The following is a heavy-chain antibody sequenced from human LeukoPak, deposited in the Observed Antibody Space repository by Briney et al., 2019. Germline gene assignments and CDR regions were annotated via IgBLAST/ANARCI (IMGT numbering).Heavy chain of an antibody. D-gene: IGHD3-22*01. CDR2: IIPICGTA. V-gene: IGHV1-69*05. J-gene: IGHJ4*02. CDR1: GGTFISYA. CDR3: ARDRLDSYYYDSSGYAFDY. Sequence: SVKVSCKASGGTFISYAISWVRQAPGQGREWMGRIIPICGTANYEQKFQGRVTITTDESTSTAYMELSSLRSEDTAVYYCARDRLDSYYYDSSGYAFDYWGQGTLVTVSS.